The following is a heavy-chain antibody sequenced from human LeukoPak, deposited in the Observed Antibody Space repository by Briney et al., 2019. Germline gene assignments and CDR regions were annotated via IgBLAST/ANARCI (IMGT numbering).Heavy chain of an antibody. CDR3: ARVPFNVLRYFDWLGESDY. V-gene: IGHV3-48*03. CDR2: ISSSSTTI. Sequence: GGSLRLSCAASGFTFISYEMNWVRQAPGKGLEWISYISSSSTTIYYADSVKGRFTISRDNAKNSLYLQMNSLRAEDTAVYYCARVPFNVLRYFDWLGESDYWGQGTLVTVSS. D-gene: IGHD3-9*01. CDR1: GFTFISYE. J-gene: IGHJ4*02.